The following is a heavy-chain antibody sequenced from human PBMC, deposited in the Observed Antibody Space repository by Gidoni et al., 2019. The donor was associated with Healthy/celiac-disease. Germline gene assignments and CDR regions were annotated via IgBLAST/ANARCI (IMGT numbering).Heavy chain of an antibody. CDR3: ARVRGRGVFHP. Sequence: QVQLVQSGAEVKKPGASVKVSCKASGYTFTSYAMHWVRQAPGQRLEWMGWINAGNGNTKYSQKFQVRVTITRDTSASTAYMELSSLRSEDTAVYYCARVRGRGVFHPWGQGTLVTVSS. J-gene: IGHJ5*02. V-gene: IGHV1-3*01. D-gene: IGHD3-10*01. CDR1: GYTFTSYA. CDR2: INAGNGNT.